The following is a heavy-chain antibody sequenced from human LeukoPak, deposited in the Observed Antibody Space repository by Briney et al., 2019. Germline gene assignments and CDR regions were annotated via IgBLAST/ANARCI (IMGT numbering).Heavy chain of an antibody. J-gene: IGHJ4*02. D-gene: IGHD3-3*01. CDR3: ARVPKSTIFEVAIYYFDY. V-gene: IGHV3-21*01. CDR1: GFPFSTYN. Sequence: GGSLRLSCAASGFPFSTYNMNWVRQAPGKGLEWVSSITSSSTYIYYADSVKGRFTISRDNAKTSLYLQMNSLRAEDTAVYYCARVPKSTIFEVAIYYFDYWGQGTLVTVSS. CDR2: ITSSSTYI.